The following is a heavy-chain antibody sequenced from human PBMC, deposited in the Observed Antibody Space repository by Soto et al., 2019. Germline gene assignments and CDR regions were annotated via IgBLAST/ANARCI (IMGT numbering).Heavy chain of an antibody. D-gene: IGHD6-13*01. CDR3: AKVVEQQLVRCGLDC. CDR2: ISSDGSSK. V-gene: IGHV3-30*18. Sequence: QVQLVESGGGVVQPGTSLILSCAASGFTFSNYGMHWVRQAPGKGLDCVASISSDGSSKYYADSVKGRFTISRDNSKNTLNLEMNSLRVEDTAVYYCAKVVEQQLVRCGLDCWGQGTLVTVSS. CDR1: GFTFSNYG. J-gene: IGHJ4*02.